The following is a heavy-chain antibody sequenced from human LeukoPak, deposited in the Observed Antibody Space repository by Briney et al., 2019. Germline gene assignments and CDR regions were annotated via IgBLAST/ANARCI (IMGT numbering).Heavy chain of an antibody. J-gene: IGHJ5*02. D-gene: IGHD3-22*01. CDR3: ARDGYYDSIGSGFDP. CDR1: GFTFSSYS. V-gene: IGHV3-21*01. CDR2: ISSSSSYI. Sequence: PVGSLRLSCAASGFTFSSYSMNWVRQAPGKGLEWVSSISSSSSYIYYADSVKGRFTISRDNAKNSLYLQMNSLRAEDTAVYYCARDGYYDSIGSGFDPWGQGTLVTVSS.